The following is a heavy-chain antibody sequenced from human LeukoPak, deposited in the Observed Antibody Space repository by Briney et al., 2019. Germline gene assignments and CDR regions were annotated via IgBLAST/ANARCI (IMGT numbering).Heavy chain of an antibody. D-gene: IGHD2-15*01. J-gene: IGHJ5*02. CDR2: IYTSGST. CDR3: ALHSDYNWFDP. V-gene: IGHV4-4*07. CDR1: GGSISSYY. Sequence: SETLSLTCTVSGGSISSYYWSWIRQPAGKGLEWIGRIYTSGSTNYNPSLKSRVTMSVDTYKNQFSLKLSSVTAADTAVYYCALHSDYNWFDPWGQGTLVTVSS.